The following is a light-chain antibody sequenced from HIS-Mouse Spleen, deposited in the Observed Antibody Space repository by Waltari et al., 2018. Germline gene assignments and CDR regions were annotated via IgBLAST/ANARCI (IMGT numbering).Light chain of an antibody. CDR2: DVS. CDR3: SSYTSSNYV. Sequence: QSALTQPASVSGSPGQSITISCTGSSSDVGVYNYVSWYQQHPGKAPKLMIYDVSNRPSGVSNRFSGSKSGNTASLTISGLQAEDEADYYCSSYTSSNYVFGTGTKVTVL. J-gene: IGLJ1*01. V-gene: IGLV2-14*03. CDR1: SSDVGVYNY.